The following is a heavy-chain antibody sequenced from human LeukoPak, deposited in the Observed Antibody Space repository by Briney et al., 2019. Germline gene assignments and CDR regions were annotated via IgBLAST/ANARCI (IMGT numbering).Heavy chain of an antibody. V-gene: IGHV3-23*01. D-gene: IGHD6-6*01. CDR3: VKASSSSPQYNWFDA. Sequence: PGGSLRLSCAASGFMFSTYAMSWVRQAPGKGLEWVSVVSGTGGRTYYADSVKGRFTISRDNSKNTLYLQMNSLRAEDTALYYCVKASSSSPQYNWFDAWGQGTLVTVSS. CDR1: GFMFSTYA. J-gene: IGHJ5*02. CDR2: VSGTGGRT.